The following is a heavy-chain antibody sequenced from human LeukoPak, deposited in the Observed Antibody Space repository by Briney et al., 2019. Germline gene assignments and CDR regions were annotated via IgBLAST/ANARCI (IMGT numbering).Heavy chain of an antibody. CDR2: ISAYNGNT. V-gene: IGHV1-18*01. J-gene: IGHJ5*02. D-gene: IGHD2-15*01. CDR3: ARVPCTGASCLNWFDP. Sequence: GASVKVSCKASGYTFTSYGISWVRQAPGQGLEWMGWISAYNGNTNYAQKLQGRVTMTTDTSTSTAYMELRSLRSDDTAVYYCARVPCTGASCLNWFDPWGQGTLVTVSS. CDR1: GYTFTSYG.